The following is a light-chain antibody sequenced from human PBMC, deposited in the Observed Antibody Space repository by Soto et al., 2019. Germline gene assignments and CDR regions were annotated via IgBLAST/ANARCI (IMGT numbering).Light chain of an antibody. V-gene: IGKV3-20*01. Sequence: PGTLSLSQGERATLSCRASQSVSSSYLAWYQQKPGQAPRLLIYGASSRATGIPDRFSGSGSGTDFHLTICRLEPEDFEVYYCQQYGSSPRTFGQGTKVDIK. CDR1: QSVSSSY. CDR3: QQYGSSPRT. CDR2: GAS. J-gene: IGKJ1*01.